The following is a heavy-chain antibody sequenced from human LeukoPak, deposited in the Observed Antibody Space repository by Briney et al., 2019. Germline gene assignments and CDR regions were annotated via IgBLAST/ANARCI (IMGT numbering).Heavy chain of an antibody. V-gene: IGHV3-21*01. Sequence: PGGSLRLSCAASGFTFSSYSMNWVRQAPGKGLEWVSSISSSSSYIYYADSVKGRFPISRDNAKNSLYLQMNSLRAEDTAVYYCARDALIPYCSSTSCWGGYYYYMDVWGKGTTVTVSS. CDR1: GFTFSSYS. CDR2: ISSSSSYI. CDR3: ARDALIPYCSSTSCWGGYYYYMDV. J-gene: IGHJ6*03. D-gene: IGHD2-2*01.